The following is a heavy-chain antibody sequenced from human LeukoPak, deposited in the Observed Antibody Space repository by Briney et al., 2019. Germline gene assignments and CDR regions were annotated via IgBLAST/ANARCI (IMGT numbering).Heavy chain of an antibody. D-gene: IGHD3-16*01. V-gene: IGHV4-61*01. CDR3: ARETSQKGAHYMDV. Sequence: SETLSLTCTVSGGSISNSSSYWGWIRQPPGKGLERIGYIYYSGSTNYNPSLKSRVTISVDTSKNQFSLKLSSVTAADTAVYYCARETSQKGAHYMDVWGKGTTVTISS. CDR2: IYYSGST. CDR1: GGSISNSSSY. J-gene: IGHJ6*03.